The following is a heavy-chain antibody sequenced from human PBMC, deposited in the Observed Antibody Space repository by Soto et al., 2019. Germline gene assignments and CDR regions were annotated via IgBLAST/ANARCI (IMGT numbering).Heavy chain of an antibody. D-gene: IGHD5-18*01. CDR2: IYYSGST. J-gene: IGHJ3*02. CDR3: AREQRGYSYGLPLSQDAFDI. Sequence: SETLSLTCTVSGGSISRYYWSWIRQPPGKGLEWIGYIYYSGSTNYNPSLKSRVTISVDTSKNQFSLKLSSVTAADTAVYYCAREQRGYSYGLPLSQDAFDIWGQGTMVTVSS. V-gene: IGHV4-59*01. CDR1: GGSISRYY.